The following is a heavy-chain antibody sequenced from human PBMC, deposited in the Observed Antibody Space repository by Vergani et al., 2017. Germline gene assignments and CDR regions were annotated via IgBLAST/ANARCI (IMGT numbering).Heavy chain of an antibody. CDR1: GASVNRANYY. CDR3: ARDLSRYYDSSGYYLSFDY. J-gene: IGHJ4*02. V-gene: IGHV4-61*02. CDR2: IYTSGST. Sequence: QVQLQESGPGLVKPSETLSLTCTVSGASVNRANYYWSWIRQPAGKGLEWIGRIYTSGSTNYNPSLKSRVTMSVDTSKDQFPLKLSSVTAADTAVYYCARDLSRYYDSSGYYLSFDYWGQGTLVTVSS. D-gene: IGHD3-22*01.